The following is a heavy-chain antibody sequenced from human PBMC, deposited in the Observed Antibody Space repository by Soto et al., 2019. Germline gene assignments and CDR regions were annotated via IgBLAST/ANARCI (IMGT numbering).Heavy chain of an antibody. Sequence: PGGSLRLSCAASGLTVSSNYMSWVRQAPGKGLEWVSIIYSGGTTYYADSVEGRFTISRDNSKNTLFLQMNSLRAEDTAVYYCASGSYYAYYFDYWGQGTLVTVSS. V-gene: IGHV3-53*01. CDR3: ASGSYYAYYFDY. J-gene: IGHJ4*02. D-gene: IGHD3-10*01. CDR2: IYSGGTT. CDR1: GLTVSSNY.